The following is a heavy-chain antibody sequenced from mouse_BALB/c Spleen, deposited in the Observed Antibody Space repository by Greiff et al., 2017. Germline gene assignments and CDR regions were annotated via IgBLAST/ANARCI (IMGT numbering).Heavy chain of an antibody. D-gene: IGHD4-1*02. V-gene: IGHV5-9-4*01. CDR3: ARDRGQLGGNYAMDY. J-gene: IGHJ4*01. CDR1: GFTFSSYA. Sequence: DVMLVESGGGLVKPGGSLKLSCAASGFTFSSYAMSWVRQSPEKRLEWVAEISSGGSYTYYPDTVTGRFTISRDNAKNTLYLEMSSLRSEDTAMYYCARDRGQLGGNYAMDYWGQGTSVTVSS. CDR2: ISSGGSYT.